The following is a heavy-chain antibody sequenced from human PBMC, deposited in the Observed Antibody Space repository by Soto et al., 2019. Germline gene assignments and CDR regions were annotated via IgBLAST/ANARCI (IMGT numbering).Heavy chain of an antibody. D-gene: IGHD6-19*01. CDR3: GRGIYAAVAGIPGVL. CDR2: VSHDGTYQ. CDR1: GFTFSGRA. Sequence: GGSLRLSCAASGFTFSGRAMHWVRQAPGKGLEWVAVVSHDGTYQYYADSVKGRFSISRDNSKNTLNLQMSSLTSEDTAVYFCGRGIYAAVAGIPGVLWGQGTLVTVSS. J-gene: IGHJ4*02. V-gene: IGHV3-30-3*01.